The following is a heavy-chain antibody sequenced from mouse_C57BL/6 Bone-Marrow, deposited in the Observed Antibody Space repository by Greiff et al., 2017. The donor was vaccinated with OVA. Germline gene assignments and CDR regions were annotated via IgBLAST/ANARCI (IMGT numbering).Heavy chain of an antibody. V-gene: IGHV1-55*01. Sequence: QVQLQQSGAELVKPGASVKMSCKASGYTFTSYWITWVKQRPGQGLEWIGDIYPGSGSTNYNEKFKSKATLTVDTSSSTAYMQLSSLTSEDSAVYYCARPTVVAPYFDYWGQGTTLTVSS. J-gene: IGHJ2*01. CDR2: IYPGSGST. CDR3: ARPTVVAPYFDY. CDR1: GYTFTSYW. D-gene: IGHD1-1*01.